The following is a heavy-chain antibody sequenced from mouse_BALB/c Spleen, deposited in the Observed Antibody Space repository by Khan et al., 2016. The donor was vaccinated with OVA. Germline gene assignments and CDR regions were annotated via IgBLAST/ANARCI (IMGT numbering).Heavy chain of an antibody. CDR3: ARPPYFSYVLDN. Sequence: QIQLVQSGPEVKKPGETVKISCKASGHTFTKFGMNWVKQAPGKGLKWMGWINTYTGEPTYADDFNGRFAFYLETSASTAYLQINNLKNEDTATYFCARPPYFSYVLDNWGQGTSVTVSS. V-gene: IGHV9-3-1*01. J-gene: IGHJ4*01. D-gene: IGHD2-10*01. CDR1: GHTFTKFG. CDR2: INTYTGEP.